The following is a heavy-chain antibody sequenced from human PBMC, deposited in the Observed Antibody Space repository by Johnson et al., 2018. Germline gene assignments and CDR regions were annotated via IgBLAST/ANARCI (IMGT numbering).Heavy chain of an antibody. CDR2: IKSKTDGGTT. CDR1: GFTFTNAW. CDR3: AGVTIFGVVIMGAFDI. J-gene: IGHJ3*02. D-gene: IGHD3-3*01. Sequence: VQLVESGGGLVKPGGSXRLSCAASGFTFTNAWMNWVRQAPGKGLEWVGRIKSKTDGGTTDYAAPVKGRLTISRDDSKNTRYLQMNSPRAEDTAVYYCAGVTIFGVVIMGAFDIWGQGTMVTVSS. V-gene: IGHV3-15*07.